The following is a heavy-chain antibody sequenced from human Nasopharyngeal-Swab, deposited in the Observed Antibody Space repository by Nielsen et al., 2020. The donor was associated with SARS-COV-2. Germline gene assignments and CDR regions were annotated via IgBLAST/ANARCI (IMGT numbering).Heavy chain of an antibody. CDR2: IRGDGSDP. CDR1: GFIFSNYW. J-gene: IGHJ4*02. D-gene: IGHD3-10*01. Sequence: GESLKISCAGSGFIFSNYWMHWVRQAPGKGLVWVSRIRGDGSDPSYADSVRGRFTISRDDSKNTLYLQMNSLRAEDTAVYYCAKAGWLGELAHSFDSWGQGTLVTVSS. CDR3: AKAGWLGELAHSFDS. V-gene: IGHV3-74*01.